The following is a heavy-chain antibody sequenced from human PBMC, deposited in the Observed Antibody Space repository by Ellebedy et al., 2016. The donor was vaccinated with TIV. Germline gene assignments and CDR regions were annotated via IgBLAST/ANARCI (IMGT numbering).Heavy chain of an antibody. V-gene: IGHV3-53*01. CDR2: IYTAINT. CDR3: MTDRAAISGVGPV. J-gene: IGHJ6*04. D-gene: IGHD3-3*01. Sequence: GESLKISXAASGFNVSNYYMSWVRQAPGKGLEWVSVIYTAINTYYSDSVRGRFTISSDKSENTLYLQMNSLRAEDTAVYYCMTDRAAISGVGPVWGKGTSVIVSS. CDR1: GFNVSNYY.